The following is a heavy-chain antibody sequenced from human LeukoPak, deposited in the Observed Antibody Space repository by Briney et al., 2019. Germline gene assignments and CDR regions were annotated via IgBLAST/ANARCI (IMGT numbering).Heavy chain of an antibody. J-gene: IGHJ3*02. Sequence: GGSLRLSCATSGFPVSSDYMSWVRQAPGKGLECVSLIHSSGNTYFADSVKGRFTVSRDNSKNTLYLQMNSLRAEDTAVYYCARCGGDCYYGFDIWGQGTMATVSS. CDR1: GFPVSSDY. D-gene: IGHD2-21*02. CDR2: IHSSGNT. V-gene: IGHV3-53*01. CDR3: ARCGGDCYYGFDI.